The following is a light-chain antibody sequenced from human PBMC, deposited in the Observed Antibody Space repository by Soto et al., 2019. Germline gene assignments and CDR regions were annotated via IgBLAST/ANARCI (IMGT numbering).Light chain of an antibody. CDR3: TSYAGSSNQV. CDR2: EVS. J-gene: IGLJ1*01. V-gene: IGLV2-8*01. Sequence: QSTLTQPPSASGSPGQSITISCTGTSSDVGGYNYVSWYQQYPGKAPKLMIYEVSNRPSGVPDRFSGSKSGNTASLTVSGLQAEDEADYYCTSYAGSSNQVFGTGTKLTVL. CDR1: SSDVGGYNY.